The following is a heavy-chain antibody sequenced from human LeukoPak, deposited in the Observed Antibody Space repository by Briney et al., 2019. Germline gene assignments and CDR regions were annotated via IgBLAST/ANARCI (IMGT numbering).Heavy chain of an antibody. CDR1: GGSFSGYY. D-gene: IGHD3-22*01. J-gene: IGHJ4*02. CDR2: INHSGST. CDR3: ARGPYYYDSSDYSFDF. V-gene: IGHV4-34*01. Sequence: PSETLSLTCAVYGGSFSGYYWSWIRQPPGKGLEWIGEINHSGSTNYNPSLKSRVTISVDTSKNQFSLNLNSVTAADTAVYYCARGPYYYDSSDYSFDFWGQGTLVTVSS.